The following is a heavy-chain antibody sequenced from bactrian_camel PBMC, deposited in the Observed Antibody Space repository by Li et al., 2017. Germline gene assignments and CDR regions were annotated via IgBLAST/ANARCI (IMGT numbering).Heavy chain of an antibody. J-gene: IGHJ4*01. Sequence: QLVESGGGLVQPGGSLRLSCAASGFTFTSYYMTWVRQAPGKGLEWVSFINSGGRTYYTDSVKGRFTISRDNAKNTLYLQMNSLTTEDTALSYCVADTACGEDGDYYWGPGTQVTVS. CDR2: INSGGRT. CDR1: GFTFTSYY. V-gene: IGHV3S28*01. D-gene: IGHD1*01. CDR3: VADTACGEDGDYY.